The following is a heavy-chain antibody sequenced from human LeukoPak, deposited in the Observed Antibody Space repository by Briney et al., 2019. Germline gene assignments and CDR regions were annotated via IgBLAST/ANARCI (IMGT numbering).Heavy chain of an antibody. J-gene: IGHJ4*02. V-gene: IGHV3-73*01. CDR1: GFIFSGSA. CDR2: IRTKANNYAT. D-gene: IGHD2-15*01. Sequence: GGSLRLSCAASGFIFSGSAMHWVRQASGKGLEWVGRIRTKANNYATTYSASVKGRFTISRDDSKNMAYLQLNSLETDDTAVYYCTRHQGAGGSGVDYWGQGTLVTVSS. CDR3: TRHQGAGGSGVDY.